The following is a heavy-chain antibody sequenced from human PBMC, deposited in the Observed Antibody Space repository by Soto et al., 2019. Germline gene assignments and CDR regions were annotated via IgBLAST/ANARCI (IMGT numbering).Heavy chain of an antibody. J-gene: IGHJ3*01. Sequence: EVQLVESGGTLVQPGGSLRLSCVASGFTFSDNWMHWVRQTPGKGLVWVSRIKGEANAARYAESVKGRFTISRDNSKNTLFLQMNRLRAEDTALYYCAREDAENRGSAALDLWGRGTMVTVSS. CDR3: AREDAENRGSAALDL. V-gene: IGHV3-74*01. CDR1: GFTFSDNW. CDR2: IKGEANAA. D-gene: IGHD2-2*01.